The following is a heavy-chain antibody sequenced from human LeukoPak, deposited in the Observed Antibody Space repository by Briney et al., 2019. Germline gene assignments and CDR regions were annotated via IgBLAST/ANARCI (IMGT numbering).Heavy chain of an antibody. Sequence: GGTLRLSCAASGFTFSSYGMSWVRQAPGKGLEWVSGISGSGGNKFYADSVKGRFTISRDNSKNTLSLQMNSLRAEDTAVYYCARASMVRGNLEKSYYYYYYMDVWGKGTTVTISS. CDR1: GFTFSSYG. D-gene: IGHD3-10*01. CDR2: ISGSGGNK. CDR3: ARASMVRGNLEKSYYYYYYMDV. J-gene: IGHJ6*03. V-gene: IGHV3-23*01.